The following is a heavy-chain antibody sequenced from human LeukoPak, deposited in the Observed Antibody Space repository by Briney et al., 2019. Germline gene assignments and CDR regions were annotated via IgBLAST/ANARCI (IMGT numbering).Heavy chain of an antibody. J-gene: IGHJ4*02. V-gene: IGHV3-23*01. CDR1: GFTFSSYA. D-gene: IGHD2-2*01. Sequence: GGSLRLSCAASGFTFSSYAMSWVRQAPGKGLEWVSAISGSGGSTYYADSVKGRFTISRDNSKNTLYLQMNSLRAEDTAVYYCAKGVDIVVVPAAAGYWGQGTLVTVSS. CDR3: AKGVDIVVVPAAAGY. CDR2: ISGSGGST.